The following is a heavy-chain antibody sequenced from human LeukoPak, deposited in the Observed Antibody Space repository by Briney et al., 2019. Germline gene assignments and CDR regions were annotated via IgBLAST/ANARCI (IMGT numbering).Heavy chain of an antibody. V-gene: IGHV4-59*01. Sequence: SETLSLTCTVSGGSISSYYWSWIRQPPGKGLEWIGYIYYSGSTNYNPSLKSRVTISVDTSKNQFSLKLSPVTAADTAVYYCARASKDDYGDIFDYWGQGTLVTVSS. J-gene: IGHJ4*02. CDR2: IYYSGST. CDR3: ARASKDDYGDIFDY. CDR1: GGSISSYY. D-gene: IGHD4-17*01.